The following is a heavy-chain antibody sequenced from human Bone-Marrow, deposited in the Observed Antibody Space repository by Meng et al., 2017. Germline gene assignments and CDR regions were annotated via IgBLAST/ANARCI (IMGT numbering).Heavy chain of an antibody. CDR1: GFTFSSYG. D-gene: IGHD3-10*01. Sequence: GESLKISCSASGFTFSSYGMHWVRQAPGKGLEWVAVIWYDGSNKYYADSVKGRFTISRDNSKNTLYLQMNSLRAEDTAVYYCARGRGSGSYYNEGGWGVGLGETDYWGQGTLVTVSS. V-gene: IGHV3-33*01. J-gene: IGHJ4*02. CDR3: ARGRGSGSYYNEGGWGVGLGETDY. CDR2: IWYDGSNK.